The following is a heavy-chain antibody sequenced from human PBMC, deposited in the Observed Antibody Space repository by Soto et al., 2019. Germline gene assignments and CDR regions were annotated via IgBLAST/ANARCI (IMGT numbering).Heavy chain of an antibody. V-gene: IGHV1-58*01. CDR3: AARRRGVYAMDV. D-gene: IGHD3-10*01. Sequence: MKLVQSGPEVKKPGTSVKVSCKASGFTFSTSAVQWVRQARGQRPEWMGWIVGGSGNTNYAQNSQERVIITRDMSTSTVYMELSSLRYDHTAVYFCAARRRGVYAMDVWGQGTTVTVSS. J-gene: IGHJ6*02. CDR1: GFTFSTSA. CDR2: IVGGSGNT.